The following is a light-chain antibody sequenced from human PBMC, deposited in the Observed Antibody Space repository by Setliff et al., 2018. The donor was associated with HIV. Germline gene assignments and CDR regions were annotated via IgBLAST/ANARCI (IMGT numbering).Light chain of an antibody. Sequence: QAALAQPPSASGSPGQTVTISCTRASGDVGNYNYVSGYQQHPGKAPKLLIYDVSQRPSVVPERFSGSKSGNTASLSISGLQAEDEADYYCSSFTSTNTRVFGTGTKVTVL. V-gene: IGLV2-8*01. J-gene: IGLJ1*01. CDR3: SSFTSTNTRV. CDR1: SGDVGNYNY. CDR2: DVS.